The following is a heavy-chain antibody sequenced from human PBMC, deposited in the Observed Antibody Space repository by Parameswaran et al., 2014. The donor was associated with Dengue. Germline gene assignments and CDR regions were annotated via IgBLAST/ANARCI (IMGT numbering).Heavy chain of an antibody. D-gene: IGHD3-16*02. J-gene: IGHJ4*02. Sequence: VRQAPGKGLEWIGTIYHSGSTFYNPSLRSRVTISVDTFENFFSLRLSSVTAADTAVYYCARDLGYDYVWGSYRYEPLAFDSWGQGSLVTVSS. V-gene: IGHV4-38-2*02. CDR3: ARDLGYDYVWGSYRYEPLAFDS. CDR2: IYHSGST.